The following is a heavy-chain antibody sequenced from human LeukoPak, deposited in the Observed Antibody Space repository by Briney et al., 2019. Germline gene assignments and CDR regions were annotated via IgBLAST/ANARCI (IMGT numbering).Heavy chain of an antibody. V-gene: IGHV1-8*03. D-gene: IGHD5-24*01. CDR3: ARGKRWLQLILDY. CDR2: MNPNSGNT. J-gene: IGHJ4*02. CDR1: GYTFTNYD. Sequence: ASVKVSCKASGYTFTNYDINWVRQATGQGLEWMGWMNPNSGNTGYAQKFQGRVTITRNTSISTAYMELSSLRSEDTAVYYCARGKRWLQLILDYRGQGTLVTVSS.